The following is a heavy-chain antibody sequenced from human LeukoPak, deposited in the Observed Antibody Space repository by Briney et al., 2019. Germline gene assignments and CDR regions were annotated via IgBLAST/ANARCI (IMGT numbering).Heavy chain of an antibody. J-gene: IGHJ6*03. CDR1: GFTFSSYS. CDR2: ISSSSSTI. Sequence: PGGSLRLSCAASGFTFSSYSMNWVRQAPGKGLEWVSYISSSSSTIYYADSVKGRFTISRDNAKNSLYLQMNSLRDEDTAVYYCARTGYSSSSGWAYYYYYYMDVWGKRTTVTVSS. CDR3: ARTGYSSSSGWAYYYYYYMDV. V-gene: IGHV3-48*02. D-gene: IGHD6-6*01.